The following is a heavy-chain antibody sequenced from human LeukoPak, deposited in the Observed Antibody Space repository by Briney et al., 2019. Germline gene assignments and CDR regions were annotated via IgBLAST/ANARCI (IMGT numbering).Heavy chain of an antibody. J-gene: IGHJ4*02. CDR3: GKAGPAYYYDSSGYFDY. CDR2: ISGSGGST. CDR1: GFTFSSYA. Sequence: GGSLRLSCAASGFTFSSYAMSWVRQAPGKGLEWVSAISGSGGSTYYADSVKGRFTISRDNSKNTLYLQMNSLRAEDTAVYYCGKAGPAYYYDSSGYFDYWGQGTLVTVSS. D-gene: IGHD3-22*01. V-gene: IGHV3-23*01.